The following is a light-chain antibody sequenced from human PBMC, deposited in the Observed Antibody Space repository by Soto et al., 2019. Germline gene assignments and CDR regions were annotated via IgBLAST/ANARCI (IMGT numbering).Light chain of an antibody. J-gene: IGKJ3*01. Sequence: DTQMTQSPSFLSASVGDRVTITCRASQTISAYLNWYQQRPGKAPELLIHTTSTLVSGAPSRFSGSGSGTDFTLTISSLHPEDSATYYWQQTYSLSPGFTFGPGTKVEIK. CDR1: QTISAY. CDR2: TTS. V-gene: IGKV1-39*01. CDR3: QQTYSLSPGFT.